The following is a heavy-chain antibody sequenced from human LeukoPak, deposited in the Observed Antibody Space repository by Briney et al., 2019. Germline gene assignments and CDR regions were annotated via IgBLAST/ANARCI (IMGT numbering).Heavy chain of an antibody. D-gene: IGHD3-3*01. CDR2: IYHSGST. CDR1: GYSISSGYY. CDR3: ARVGLVWAQTYDFWSGYAFDI. V-gene: IGHV4-38-2*02. Sequence: SETLSLTCTVSGYSISSGYYWGWIRQPPGKGLEWIGSIYHSGSTYYNPSLKSRVTISVDTSKNQFSLKLSSVTAADTAVYYCARVGLVWAQTYDFWSGYAFDIWGQGTMVTVSS. J-gene: IGHJ3*02.